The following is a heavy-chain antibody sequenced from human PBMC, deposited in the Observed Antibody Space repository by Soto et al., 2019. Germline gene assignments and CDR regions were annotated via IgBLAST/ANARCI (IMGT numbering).Heavy chain of an antibody. CDR3: ARHPERIAQIGWFDP. J-gene: IGHJ5*02. CDR2: ISYDGSNK. D-gene: IGHD6-13*01. V-gene: IGHV3-30*03. CDR1: GFTFSSYG. Sequence: GGSLRLSCAASGFTFSSYGMHWVRQAPGKGLEWVAVISYDGSNKYYADSVKGRFTISRDNSKNSLYLQMNSLRAEDTAVYYCARHPERIAQIGWFDPWGQGTLVTVSS.